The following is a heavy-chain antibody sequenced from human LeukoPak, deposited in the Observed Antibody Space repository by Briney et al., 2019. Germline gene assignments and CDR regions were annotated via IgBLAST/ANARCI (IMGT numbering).Heavy chain of an antibody. CDR2: ISYDGGNK. J-gene: IGHJ4*02. Sequence: PGRSLRLSCAASGFAFSIYGMHWIRQAPGKGLEWVALISYDGGNKDYADSVKGRSTISRDDSKNTLYLQVNSVRTEDTAVYYCAKNRPPYEQQLVIHSWGQGTLVSVSS. CDR1: GFAFSIYG. V-gene: IGHV3-30*18. D-gene: IGHD6-13*01. CDR3: AKNRPPYEQQLVIHS.